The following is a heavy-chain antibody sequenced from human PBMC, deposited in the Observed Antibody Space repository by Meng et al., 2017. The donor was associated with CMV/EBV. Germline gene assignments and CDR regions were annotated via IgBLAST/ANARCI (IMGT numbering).Heavy chain of an antibody. D-gene: IGHD1-26*01. CDR1: GGTFSSYA. CDR2: IIPILGIA. Sequence: SVKVSCKASGGTFSSYAISWVRQAPGQGLEWMGGIIPILGIANYAQKFQGRVTITADKSTSTAYMELSSLRPEDTAVYYCARDGGVGAGGYYYYGMDVWGQGTTVTVSS. J-gene: IGHJ6*02. V-gene: IGHV1-69*10. CDR3: ARDGGVGAGGYYYYGMDV.